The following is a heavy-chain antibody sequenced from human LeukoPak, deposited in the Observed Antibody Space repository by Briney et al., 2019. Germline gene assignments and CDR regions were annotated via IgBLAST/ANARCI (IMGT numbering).Heavy chain of an antibody. CDR3: ASQDSSGYYWTPSYAFDV. CDR1: GYSITSYW. D-gene: IGHD3-22*01. J-gene: IGHJ3*01. Sequence: GESLKISCKGSGYSITSYWIGWVRQMPGKGLEWMGIIYPGDSDTRYSPSFQGQVTISADKSISTAYLQWSSLKASDTAMYYCASQDSSGYYWTPSYAFDVWGQGTMVTVSS. CDR2: IYPGDSDT. V-gene: IGHV5-51*01.